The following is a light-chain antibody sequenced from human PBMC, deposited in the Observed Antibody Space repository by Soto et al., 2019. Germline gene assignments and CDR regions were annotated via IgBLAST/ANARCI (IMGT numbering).Light chain of an antibody. V-gene: IGLV2-23*01. CDR3: CSYAGSSTLV. J-gene: IGLJ3*02. CDR2: EGS. Sequence: QSALTQPASVSGSPGQSITISCTGTSSDDGTYNLVSWYQQHPGKAPKLMIYEGSKRPSGVSNRFSGSKSGNTASLTISGLQAEAEADYYCCSYAGSSTLVFGGGTKVTVL. CDR1: SSDDGTYNL.